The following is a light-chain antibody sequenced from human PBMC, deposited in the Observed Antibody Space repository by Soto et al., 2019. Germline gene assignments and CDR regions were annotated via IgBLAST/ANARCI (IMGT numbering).Light chain of an antibody. Sequence: DIQMTQSPSSLSASVGXXXXXXXXASQGIRNDLGWYQQKPGKAPKRLIYGASNLQSGVPSRFSGSGSGTEFTLTISSLQPEDXATXXXLQHNSYPWTFGQGTKVEIK. J-gene: IGKJ1*01. CDR1: QGIRND. CDR3: LQHNSYPWT. CDR2: GAS. V-gene: IGKV1-17*01.